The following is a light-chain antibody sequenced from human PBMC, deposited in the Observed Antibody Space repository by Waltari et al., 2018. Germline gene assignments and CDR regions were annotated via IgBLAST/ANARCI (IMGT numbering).Light chain of an antibody. CDR1: SSDVGGYNY. V-gene: IGLV2-11*01. Sequence: QSALTQPRSLSGSPRQSVTISCTGTSSDVGGYNYVSWYQQYPGRAPKVVIYNVSKRPSGVPDRFSCSKSGNTASLTISGLQAEDEADYYCCSYAGNYLRVFGGGTRLTVL. CDR2: NVS. CDR3: CSYAGNYLRV. J-gene: IGLJ3*02.